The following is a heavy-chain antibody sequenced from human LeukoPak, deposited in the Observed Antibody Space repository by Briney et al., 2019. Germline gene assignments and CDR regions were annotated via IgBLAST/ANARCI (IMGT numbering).Heavy chain of an antibody. CDR1: GGSFSGYY. Sequence: SETLSLTCAVYGGSFSGYYWSWIRQPPGKGLEWIGEINHSGSTNYNPSLKSRVTISVDTSKNQFSLKLSSVTAADTAVYYCARFVLWFGELWNHRKLLFDYWGQGTLVTVSS. J-gene: IGHJ4*02. V-gene: IGHV4-34*01. D-gene: IGHD3-10*01. CDR2: INHSGST. CDR3: ARFVLWFGELWNHRKLLFDY.